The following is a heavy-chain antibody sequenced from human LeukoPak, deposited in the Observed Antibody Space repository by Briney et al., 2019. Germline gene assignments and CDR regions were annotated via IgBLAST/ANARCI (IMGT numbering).Heavy chain of an antibody. CDR3: ARDPVQYGSGTQRYYYYYMDV. D-gene: IGHD3-10*01. CDR2: INPNSGGT. Sequence: ASVKVSCKASGYTFTGYYMHWVRQAPGQGLEWMGWINPNSGGTNYAQKFQGRVTMTRDTSISTAYMELSRLRSDDTAVYYCARDPVQYGSGTQRYYYYYMDVWGKGTTVTISS. J-gene: IGHJ6*03. V-gene: IGHV1-2*02. CDR1: GYTFTGYY.